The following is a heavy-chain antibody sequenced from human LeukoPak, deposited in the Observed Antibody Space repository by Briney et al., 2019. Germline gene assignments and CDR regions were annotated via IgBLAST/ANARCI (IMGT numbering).Heavy chain of an antibody. J-gene: IGHJ4*02. CDR2: ISSSGTTI. D-gene: IGHD4-17*01. Sequence: PGGSLRLPCAASGFTFSDYYMSWIRQAPGKGLEWVSYISSSGTTIYYADSVKGRFTISRDNAKKSLDLQMNSLRAEDTAVYYCARDHDYGDLPIWGQGTLVTVSS. CDR3: ARDHDYGDLPI. CDR1: GFTFSDYY. V-gene: IGHV3-11*01.